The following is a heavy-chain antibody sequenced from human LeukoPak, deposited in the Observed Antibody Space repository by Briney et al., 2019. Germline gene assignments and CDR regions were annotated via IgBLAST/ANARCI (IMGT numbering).Heavy chain of an antibody. CDR1: GGTFSSYA. V-gene: IGHV1-69*05. Sequence: ASVKVSCKASGGTFSSYAISWVRQAPGQGLEWMGRIIPIFGTANYAQKFQGRVTITTDESTSTAYMELSSLRSEDTAVYYCASVGCSSTSCHGECYYYMDVWGKGTTVTVSS. CDR3: ASVGCSSTSCHGECYYYMDV. J-gene: IGHJ6*03. D-gene: IGHD2-2*01. CDR2: IIPIFGTA.